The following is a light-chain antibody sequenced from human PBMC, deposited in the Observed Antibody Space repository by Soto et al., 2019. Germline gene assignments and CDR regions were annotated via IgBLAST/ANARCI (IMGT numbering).Light chain of an antibody. Sequence: QSALTQPASVSGSPGQSITISCTGTSSDVGGYNYVSWYQQHPGKAPKLLIYDVSNRPSGVSNRFSASKSGNTASLTISGLQAEDEADYYCSSYTSSSTRCVFGTGTKLTVL. V-gene: IGLV2-14*03. CDR2: DVS. CDR1: SSDVGGYNY. J-gene: IGLJ1*01. CDR3: SSYTSSSTRCV.